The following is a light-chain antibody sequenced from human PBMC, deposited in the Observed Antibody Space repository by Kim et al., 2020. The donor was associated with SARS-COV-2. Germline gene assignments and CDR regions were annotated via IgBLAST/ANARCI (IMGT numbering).Light chain of an antibody. CDR3: QQINNWPIT. Sequence: EIVMTQSPATVSVSPGAGATLSCRTSQSLGTNLAWYQQKPGQAPRLLIYDASTRPPGIPARFRGSGSGTEFTLTISSLQSEDFAVYYCQQINNWPITSGGGTKVYIK. CDR1: QSLGTN. CDR2: DAS. V-gene: IGKV3-15*01. J-gene: IGKJ4*01.